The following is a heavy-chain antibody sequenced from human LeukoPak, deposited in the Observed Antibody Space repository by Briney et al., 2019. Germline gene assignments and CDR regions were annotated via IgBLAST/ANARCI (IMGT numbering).Heavy chain of an antibody. CDR3: ASYTAGGGGLDY. J-gene: IGHJ4*02. V-gene: IGHV4-34*01. CDR2: INHSGST. CDR1: GGSFSGYY. D-gene: IGHD5-18*01. Sequence: SETLSLTCAVYGGSFSGYYWSWIRQPPGKGLEWIGEINHSGSTNYNPSLKSRVTISVDTSKNQFSLKLRSVTAADTAVYYCASYTAGGGGLDYWGQGTLVTVSS.